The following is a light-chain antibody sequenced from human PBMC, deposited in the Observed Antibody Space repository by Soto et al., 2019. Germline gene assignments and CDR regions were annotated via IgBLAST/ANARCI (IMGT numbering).Light chain of an antibody. CDR3: QQLNSYPLT. J-gene: IGKJ3*01. CDR2: ATS. V-gene: IGKV3-20*01. CDR1: QSVSRTY. Sequence: EIVLTQSPGTLSLSPGERATLSCRASQSVSRTYLAWYQQKPVQAPRLLIYATSSRATGIPDRFSGSGSGTDFTLTISSLQPEDFATYYCQQLNSYPLTFGPGTKVDIK.